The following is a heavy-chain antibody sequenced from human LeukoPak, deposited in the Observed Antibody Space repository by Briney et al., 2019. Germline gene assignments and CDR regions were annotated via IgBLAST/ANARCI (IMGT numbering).Heavy chain of an antibody. CDR2: IYSGGST. CDR1: GFTFSNHA. V-gene: IGHV3-53*01. CDR3: AREANHGYGEGGGWFDP. Sequence: GGSLRLSCAASGFTFSNHAMHWVRQAPGKGLEWVSVIYSGGSTYYADSVKGRFTISRDNSKNTLYLQMNSLRAEDTAVYYCAREANHGYGEGGGWFDPWGQGTLVTVSS. D-gene: IGHD4-17*01. J-gene: IGHJ5*02.